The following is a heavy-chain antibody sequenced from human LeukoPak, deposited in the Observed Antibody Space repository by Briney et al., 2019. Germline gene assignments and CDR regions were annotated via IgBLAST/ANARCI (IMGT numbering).Heavy chain of an antibody. Sequence: ASVKVSCKASGGTFSSYAINWVRQAPGQGLEWMGWISAYNGNTNYAQNLQGRVTMTTDTSTSTAYMELRSLRSDDTAVYYCARGVPVERRFDYWGQGTLVTVSS. CDR1: GGTFSSYA. CDR3: ARGVPVERRFDY. D-gene: IGHD1-1*01. V-gene: IGHV1-18*01. J-gene: IGHJ4*02. CDR2: ISAYNGNT.